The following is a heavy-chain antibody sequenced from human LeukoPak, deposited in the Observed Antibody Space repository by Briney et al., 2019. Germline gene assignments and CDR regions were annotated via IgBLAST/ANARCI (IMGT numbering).Heavy chain of an antibody. CDR1: GGTFSSYA. J-gene: IGHJ4*02. CDR3: ARLPSGYYYADFDC. Sequence: ASVKVSCKASGGTFSSYAISWVRQAPGQGLEWMGGIIPIFGTANYAQKFQGRVTITADESTSTAYMELSSLRSEDTAVYYCARLPSGYYYADFDCWGQGTLVTVSS. V-gene: IGHV1-69*13. D-gene: IGHD3-22*01. CDR2: IIPIFGTA.